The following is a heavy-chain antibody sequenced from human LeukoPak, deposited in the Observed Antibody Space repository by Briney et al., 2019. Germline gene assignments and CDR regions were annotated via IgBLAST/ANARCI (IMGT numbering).Heavy chain of an antibody. V-gene: IGHV3-64*01. J-gene: IGHJ3*02. D-gene: IGHD1-26*01. CDR1: GFTFNTYA. CDR3: ARVGATAETANAFDI. CDR2: ITNNGGIT. Sequence: PGGSLRLSCAASGFTFNTYAVHWVRQAPGKGLESVSAITNNGGITYYANSVKGRFTISRDNSKNTLYLQMGSLRPEDMARYYCARVGATAETANAFDIWGQGTMVTVSS.